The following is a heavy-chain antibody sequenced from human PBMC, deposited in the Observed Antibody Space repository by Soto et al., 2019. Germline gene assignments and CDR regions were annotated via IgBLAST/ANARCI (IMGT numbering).Heavy chain of an antibody. CDR3: ARIRNGYSSLSWYFDY. J-gene: IGHJ4*02. CDR2: IDWDDDK. Sequence: SGPTLVNPTQTLTLTCTFSGFSLSTSGMCVSWIRQPPGKALEWLALIDWDDDKYYSTSLKTRLTISKDTSKNQVVLTMTNMDPVDTATYYCARIRNGYSSLSWYFDYWGQGTLVTVSS. D-gene: IGHD6-6*01. CDR1: GFSLSTSGMC. V-gene: IGHV2-70*01.